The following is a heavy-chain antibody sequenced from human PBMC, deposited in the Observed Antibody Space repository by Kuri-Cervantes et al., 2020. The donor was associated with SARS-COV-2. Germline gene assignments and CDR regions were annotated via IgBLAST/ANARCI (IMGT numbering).Heavy chain of an antibody. D-gene: IGHD1-14*01. Sequence: AAVKVSCKASGYTFTSYYMHWVRQAPGQGLEWMGIINPSGGSTSYAQKFQGIVTMTRDTSTSTVYMELSSLRSEDTVVYYCAREGRNIDYYYGMDVWGQGTTVTVSS. J-gene: IGHJ6*02. V-gene: IGHV1-46*01. CDR2: INPSGGST. CDR3: AREGRNIDYYYGMDV. CDR1: GYTFTSYY.